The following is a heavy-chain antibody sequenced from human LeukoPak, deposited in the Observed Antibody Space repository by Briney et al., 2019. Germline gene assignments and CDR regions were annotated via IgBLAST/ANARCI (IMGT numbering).Heavy chain of an antibody. CDR2: IGSSGSHI. V-gene: IGHV3-21*01. CDR1: GFTFSTFH. CDR3: ARRATTERGHSYGLDY. Sequence: RAGGSLRLSCVVSGFTFSTFHMNWVRQAPGKGLEWVSSIGSSGSHIHYAHSVTSRCTISRDNAKNSLYVQMNSLRAEDTAVYYCARRATTERGHSYGLDYWGQGTLVTVSS. J-gene: IGHJ4*02. D-gene: IGHD5-18*01.